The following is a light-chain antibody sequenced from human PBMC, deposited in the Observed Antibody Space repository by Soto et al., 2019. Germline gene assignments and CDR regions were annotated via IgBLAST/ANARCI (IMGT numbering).Light chain of an antibody. CDR1: SSDIGGYSY. CDR2: DVS. CDR3: SSYTSSSTPGV. V-gene: IGLV2-14*01. Sequence: QSAPTQPASVSGSPGQSITISCTGTSSDIGGYSYVSWYQQHPGKAPKLMIYDVSNRPSGVSNRFSGSKSGNTASLTISGLQAEDEADYYCSSYTSSSTPGVFGGGTKLTVL. J-gene: IGLJ2*01.